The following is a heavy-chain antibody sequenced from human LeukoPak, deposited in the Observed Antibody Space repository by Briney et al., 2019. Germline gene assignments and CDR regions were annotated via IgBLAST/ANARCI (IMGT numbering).Heavy chain of an antibody. Sequence: GGSLRLSCAASGFTFSSYGMNSVRQAPGKGLEWVSGISGSGGSTYYADSVKGRFTISRDNSKNTLYMQMNSLRAEDTAIYYCAKDLWRLDYWGQGTLVTVSS. D-gene: IGHD6-25*01. CDR2: ISGSGGST. V-gene: IGHV3-23*01. CDR1: GFTFSSYG. J-gene: IGHJ4*02. CDR3: AKDLWRLDY.